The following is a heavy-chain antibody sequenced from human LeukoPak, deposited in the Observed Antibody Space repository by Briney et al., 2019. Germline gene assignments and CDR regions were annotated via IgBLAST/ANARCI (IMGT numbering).Heavy chain of an antibody. CDR3: AKDEGRRIAAAGTDY. Sequence: GGSLRLSCAASGFTFSSYAMSWVRQAPGKGLEWDSAISGSGGSTYYADSVKGRFTISRDNSKNTLYLQMESLRAEDTAVYYCAKDEGRRIAAAGTDYWGQGTLVTVSS. V-gene: IGHV3-23*01. CDR1: GFTFSSYA. D-gene: IGHD6-13*01. J-gene: IGHJ4*02. CDR2: ISGSGGST.